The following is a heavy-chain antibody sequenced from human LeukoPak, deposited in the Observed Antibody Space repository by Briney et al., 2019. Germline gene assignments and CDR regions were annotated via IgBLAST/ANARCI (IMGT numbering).Heavy chain of an antibody. J-gene: IGHJ3*02. V-gene: IGHV1-69*01. CDR2: IIPNFGTA. CDR3: ARDKTTVVTGAFDI. CDR1: GGTFSSYA. Sequence: SVKVSCKASGGTFSSYAISWVRQAPGQGLEWMGGIIPNFGTANYAQKFQGRVTITADESTSTAYMELSSLRSEDTAVYYCARDKTTVVTGAFDIWGQGTMVTVSS. D-gene: IGHD4-23*01.